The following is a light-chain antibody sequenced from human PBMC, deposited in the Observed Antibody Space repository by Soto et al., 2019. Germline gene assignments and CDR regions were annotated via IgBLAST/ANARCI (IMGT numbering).Light chain of an antibody. CDR1: QSIRTC. CDR3: QQYSSYSPWL. CDR2: KAS. Sequence: QVAQSPSTLSASVGDRVPITCRSSQSIRTCLAWYHHKPGPAPKLLIYKASTLDRGVSSRLSGSGSETEFTLTISSLQPEDSATYYCQQYSSYSPWLFGQGTKVEI. V-gene: IGKV1-5*03. J-gene: IGKJ1*01.